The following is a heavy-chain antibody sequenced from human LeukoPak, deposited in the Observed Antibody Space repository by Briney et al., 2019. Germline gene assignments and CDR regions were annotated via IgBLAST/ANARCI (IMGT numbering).Heavy chain of an antibody. Sequence: ASVKVSCKASGYTFTSYYMHWVRQAPGQGLEWMGWISAYNGNTNYAQKLQGRVTMTTDTSTSTAYMELRSLRSDDTAVYYCAREGELYSGYDYGAFDIWGQGTMVTVSS. V-gene: IGHV1-18*04. CDR1: GYTFTSYY. CDR3: AREGELYSGYDYGAFDI. D-gene: IGHD5-12*01. J-gene: IGHJ3*02. CDR2: ISAYNGNT.